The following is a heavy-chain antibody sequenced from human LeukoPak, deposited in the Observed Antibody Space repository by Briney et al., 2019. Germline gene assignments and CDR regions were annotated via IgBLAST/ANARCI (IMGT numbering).Heavy chain of an antibody. Sequence: PGGSLRLSCAASGFTFSSYSMNWVRQAPGKGLEWVSSISSSSSYIYYADSVKGRFTISRDNAKNSLYLQMNSLRAEDKAVYFCARGAVWFVALLITWGQGPLVTVSS. CDR2: ISSSSSYI. J-gene: IGHJ4*02. CDR3: ARGAVWFVALLIT. V-gene: IGHV3-21*01. CDR1: GFTFSSYS. D-gene: IGHD3-10*01.